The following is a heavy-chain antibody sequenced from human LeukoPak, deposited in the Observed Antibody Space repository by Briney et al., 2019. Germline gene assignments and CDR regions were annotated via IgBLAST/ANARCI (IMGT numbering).Heavy chain of an antibody. J-gene: IGHJ5*02. CDR1: GGSFSGYY. CDR3: ARDRHITIFGVVPHRWFDP. D-gene: IGHD3-3*01. V-gene: IGHV4-34*01. Sequence: SETLSLTCAVYGGSFSGYYWSWIRQPPGKGLEWIGEINHSGSTNYNPSLKSRVTISVDTSKNQFSLKLSSVTAADTAVYYCARDRHITIFGVVPHRWFDPWGQGALVTVSS. CDR2: INHSGST.